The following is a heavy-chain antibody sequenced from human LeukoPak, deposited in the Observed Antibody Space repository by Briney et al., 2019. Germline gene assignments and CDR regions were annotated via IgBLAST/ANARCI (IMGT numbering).Heavy chain of an antibody. CDR1: GFTFSNNA. J-gene: IGHJ3*02. CDR3: AKGQIRWGHLRQDAFDI. D-gene: IGHD2-21*02. CDR2: ISYDGSNK. Sequence: GGSLRLSCAASGFTFSNNAMHWVRQAPGKGLEWVAVISYDGSNKYHADSVKGRFTISRDNSKNTLYLQMNSLRAEDTAVYYCAKGQIRWGHLRQDAFDIWGQGTMVTVSS. V-gene: IGHV3-30*18.